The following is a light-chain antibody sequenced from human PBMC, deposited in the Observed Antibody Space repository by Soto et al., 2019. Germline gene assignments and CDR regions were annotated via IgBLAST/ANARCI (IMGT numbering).Light chain of an antibody. CDR3: QQRNSWPPYT. V-gene: IGKV3-11*01. Sequence: EIVLTQSPATLSLSPGERATLSCRASQSVSSYLAWYQQKPGQAPRLLIYVASNRATGVPARFSGSGSGTDFTLTISSLEPEDFAVYYCQQRNSWPPYTFGQGTKVEIK. J-gene: IGKJ2*01. CDR1: QSVSSY. CDR2: VAS.